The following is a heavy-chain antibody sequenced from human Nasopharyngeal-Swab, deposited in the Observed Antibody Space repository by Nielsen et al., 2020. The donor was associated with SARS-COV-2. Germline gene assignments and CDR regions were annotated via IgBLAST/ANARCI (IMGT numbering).Heavy chain of an antibody. CDR2: ISWDGGST. CDR1: GFTFDDYA. CDR3: AKDMVLVDIVVVLAAMPDY. D-gene: IGHD2-2*01. Sequence: GGSLRLSCAASGFTFDDYAMHWVRQAPGKGLEWVSLISWDGGSTYYADSVKGRFTISRDNSKNSLYLQMNSLRAEDTALYYCAKDMVLVDIVVVLAAMPDYWGQGTLVTVSS. J-gene: IGHJ4*02. V-gene: IGHV3-43D*04.